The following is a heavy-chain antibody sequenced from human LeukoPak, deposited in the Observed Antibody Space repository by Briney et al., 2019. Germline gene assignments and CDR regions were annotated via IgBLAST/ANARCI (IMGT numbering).Heavy chain of an antibody. D-gene: IGHD3-22*01. V-gene: IGHV4-59*08. Sequence: PSETLSLTCTVSGGSISTYYWSWIRQPPGKGLEWIGYIYSSGSTNYNPSLKGRVTISVDTSKNQFSLKLSSETAADTAVYYCARQREYYESSGYYSFDYWGQGTLVTVSS. CDR3: ARQREYYESSGYYSFDY. J-gene: IGHJ4*02. CDR1: GGSISTYY. CDR2: IYSSGST.